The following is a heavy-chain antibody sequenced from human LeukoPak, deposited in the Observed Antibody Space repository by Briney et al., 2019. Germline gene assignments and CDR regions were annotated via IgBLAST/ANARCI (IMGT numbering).Heavy chain of an antibody. V-gene: IGHV4-59*08. CDR3: ARSLGGWYDY. Sequence: PSETLSLTCTVSGGSISSYYWSWIRQPPGKGLEWIGYIYYSGSTNYNPSLKSRVTISVDTSKNQFSLKLSSVTAADTAVYYCARSLGGWYDYWGQGTLVTVSS. CDR1: GGSISSYY. CDR2: IYYSGST. D-gene: IGHD6-19*01. J-gene: IGHJ4*02.